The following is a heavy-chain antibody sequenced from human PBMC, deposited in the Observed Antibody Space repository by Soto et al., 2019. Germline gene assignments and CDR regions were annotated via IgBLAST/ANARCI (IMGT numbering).Heavy chain of an antibody. CDR1: GFNFSSYA. CDR3: ARDSALSEWLLYYFDY. J-gene: IGHJ4*02. D-gene: IGHD3-3*01. CDR2: ISYDGSNK. Sequence: GGSLRLSCAASGFNFSSYAMHWVRQAPGKGLEWVAVISYDGSNKYYAGSVKGRFTISRDNSKNTLYLQINSLRAEDTAVYYCARDSALSEWLLYYFDYWGQGTLVTVSS. V-gene: IGHV3-30*04.